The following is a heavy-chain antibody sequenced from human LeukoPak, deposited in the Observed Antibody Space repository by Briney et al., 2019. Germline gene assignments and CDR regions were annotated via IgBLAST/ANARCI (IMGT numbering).Heavy chain of an antibody. CDR2: IYYSGST. Sequence: PSETLSLTCAVSGGSISSSNWWSWVRQPPGKGLEWIGYIYYSGSTNYNPSLKSRVTISVDTSKNQFSLKLSSVTAADTAVYYCARVEYYDFWSGYYPYNWFDPWGQGTLVTVSS. V-gene: IGHV4-4*02. J-gene: IGHJ5*02. CDR1: GGSISSSNW. CDR3: ARVEYYDFWSGYYPYNWFDP. D-gene: IGHD3-3*01.